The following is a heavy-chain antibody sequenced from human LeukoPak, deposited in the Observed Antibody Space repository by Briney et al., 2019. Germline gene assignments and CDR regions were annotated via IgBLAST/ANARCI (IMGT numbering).Heavy chain of an antibody. CDR2: IRYDGSNK. V-gene: IGHV3-30*02. CDR3: AKDGGYSSSWYYFDY. CDR1: GFTFSSYG. Sequence: GGSLRLSCAASGFTFSSYGMHWVRQAPGKGLEWVAFIRYDGSNKYYADSVKGRFTISRDNSKNTLYLQMNSLRAEDTAVYYCAKDGGYSSSWYYFDYWGQGTLVTVSS. J-gene: IGHJ4*02. D-gene: IGHD6-13*01.